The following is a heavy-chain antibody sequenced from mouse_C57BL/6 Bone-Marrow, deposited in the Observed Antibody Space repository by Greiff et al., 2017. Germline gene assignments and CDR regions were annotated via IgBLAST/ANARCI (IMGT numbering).Heavy chain of an antibody. CDR3: APYGSSLFAY. CDR1: GFNIKNSY. J-gene: IGHJ3*01. V-gene: IGHV14-3*01. Sequence: VQLQQSVAELVRPGASVKLSCTASGFNIKNSYMHWVKQRPEQGLEWIGRIDPASGNTKSAPNFQGQATIAADTSSNPAYLQLSSLTSEDTASYYCAPYGSSLFAYWGQGTLVTVSA. D-gene: IGHD1-1*01. CDR2: IDPASGNT.